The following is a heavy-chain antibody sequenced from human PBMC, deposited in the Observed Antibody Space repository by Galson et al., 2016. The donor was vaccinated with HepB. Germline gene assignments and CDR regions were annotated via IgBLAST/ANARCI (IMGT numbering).Heavy chain of an antibody. CDR3: ARDPMATRYYYYGMDV. J-gene: IGHJ6*02. Sequence: SLRLSCAASGFTFSSYAMHWVRQAPGKGLEYVSAISSNGGSTYYADSVKGRFTISRDNSKNTLYLQMSSLRAEDTAVYYCARDPMATRYYYYGMDVWGQGTTVTVSS. CDR2: ISSNGGST. CDR1: GFTFSSYA. D-gene: IGHD5-24*01. V-gene: IGHV3-64*04.